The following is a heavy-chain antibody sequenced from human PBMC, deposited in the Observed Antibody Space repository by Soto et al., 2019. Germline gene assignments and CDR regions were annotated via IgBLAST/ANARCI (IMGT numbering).Heavy chain of an antibody. CDR3: ASQQLGPSYYYGMDV. V-gene: IGHV1-69*05. J-gene: IGHJ6*02. Sequence: QVQLVQSGAEVKKPGSSVKVSCKASGGTFSSYAISWVRQAPGQGLEWMGGIIPIFGTANYAQKFQGRVTXTTXXSXRTAYMELRSLRSEDTAVYYCASQQLGPSYYYGMDVWGQGTTVTVSS. D-gene: IGHD6-6*01. CDR2: IIPIFGTA. CDR1: GGTFSSYA.